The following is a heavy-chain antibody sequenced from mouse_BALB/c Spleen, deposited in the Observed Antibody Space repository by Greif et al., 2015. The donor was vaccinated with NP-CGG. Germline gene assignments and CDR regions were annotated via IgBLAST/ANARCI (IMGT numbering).Heavy chain of an antibody. V-gene: IGHV1-84*02. CDR2: IYPGSGNT. D-gene: IGHD4-1*01. CDR3: ARRTGTEAMDY. Sequence: VQLQQSGPELVKPGASVKISCKASVYTFTDYYINWVKQKPGQGLEWIGWIYPGSGNTKYNEKFKGKATLTVDTSSSTAYMQLSSLTSEDTAVYFCARRTGTEAMDYWGQGTSVTVSS. J-gene: IGHJ4*01. CDR1: VYTFTDYY.